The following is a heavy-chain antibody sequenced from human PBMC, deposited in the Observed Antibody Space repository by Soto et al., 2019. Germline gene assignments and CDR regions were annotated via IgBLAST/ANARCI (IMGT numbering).Heavy chain of an antibody. CDR3: ASLPLLTGHPYTAFDY. Sequence: SETLSLTCTFSGGSISSYYWSWIRQPPGKGLEWIGYIYYSGSTNYNPSLKSRVTISVDTSKNQFSPKLSSVTAADTAVYYCASLPLLTGHPYTAFDYWGQGTLVTVSS. CDR1: GGSISSYY. V-gene: IGHV4-59*01. D-gene: IGHD3-9*01. J-gene: IGHJ4*02. CDR2: IYYSGST.